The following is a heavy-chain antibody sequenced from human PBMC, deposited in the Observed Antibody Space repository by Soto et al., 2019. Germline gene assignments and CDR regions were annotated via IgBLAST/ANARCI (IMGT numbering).Heavy chain of an antibody. CDR1: GFTFSSYA. D-gene: IGHD3-3*01. V-gene: IGHV3-30-3*01. CDR3: VRDQIFGVVTYPVY. Sequence: PGGSLRLSCAASGFTFSSYAMHWVRQAPGKGLEWVAVISYDGSNKYYADSVKGRFTISRDNSKNTLYLQMNSLRAEDTAVYYCVRDQIFGVVTYPVYWGQGTLVTVSS. J-gene: IGHJ4*02. CDR2: ISYDGSNK.